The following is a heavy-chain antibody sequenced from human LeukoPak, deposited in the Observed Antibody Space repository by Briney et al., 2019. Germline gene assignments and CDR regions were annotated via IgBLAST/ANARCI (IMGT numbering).Heavy chain of an antibody. CDR1: GGTFRNYA. D-gene: IGHD3-10*01. Sequence: SVKVSCKASGGTFRNYAISWVRQAPGQGLEWMGGIIPIFGTADYAQKFQGRVTITADESTSTAYMELSSLRAEDTAVYYCARNLVGSAISYSFGAWDYWGQGTLVTVSS. CDR2: IIPIFGTA. CDR3: ARNLVGSAISYSFGAWDY. V-gene: IGHV1-69*13. J-gene: IGHJ4*02.